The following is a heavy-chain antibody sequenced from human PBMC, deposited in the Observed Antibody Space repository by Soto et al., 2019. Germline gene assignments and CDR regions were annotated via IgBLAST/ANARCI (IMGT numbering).Heavy chain of an antibody. CDR1: GYTFTNYG. J-gene: IGHJ4*02. CDR2: ISGYSGDT. CDR3: ARSGGHDYADY. D-gene: IGHD4-17*01. Sequence: QVQLVQSGVEVKKPGASVKVSCRASGYTFTNYGIDWVRQAPGQGLEWMGWISGYSGDTDYAQNLQGRVTMTTDTSTSTADMELRSLRSDDTAVYYCARSGGHDYADYWGQGTLVTVSS. V-gene: IGHV1-18*01.